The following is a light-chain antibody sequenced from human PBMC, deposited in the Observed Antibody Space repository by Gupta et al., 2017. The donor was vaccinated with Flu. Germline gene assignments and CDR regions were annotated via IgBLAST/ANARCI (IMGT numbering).Light chain of an antibody. J-gene: IGLJ3*02. V-gene: IGLV3-21*02. CDR1: SIGTKI. CDR3: HVWDSSSQHVV. Sequence: YVLTQPLPASVAPGSTARVTCGGKSIGTKILLWYQQRPGQAPMLVVFEDHARPSGIPDRFSGSNSRDTDTLTISMVEARDEADDYCHVWDSSSQHVVFGGGTKLTVL. CDR2: EDH.